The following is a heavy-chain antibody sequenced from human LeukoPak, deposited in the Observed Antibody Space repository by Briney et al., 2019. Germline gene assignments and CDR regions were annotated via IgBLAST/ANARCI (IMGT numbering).Heavy chain of an antibody. J-gene: IGHJ5*02. CDR2: INPSGGST. V-gene: IGHV1-46*01. Sequence: ASVKVSCKASGYTFTSYYMHWVRQAPEQGLEWMGIINPSGGSTSYAQKFQGRVTMTRDTSTSTVYMELSSLRSEDTAVYYCARDLRSFEAGFDPWGQGTLVTVSS. CDR1: GYTFTSYY. D-gene: IGHD3-10*01. CDR3: ARDLRSFEAGFDP.